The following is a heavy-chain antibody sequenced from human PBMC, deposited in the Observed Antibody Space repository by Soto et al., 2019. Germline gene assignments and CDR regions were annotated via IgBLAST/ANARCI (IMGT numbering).Heavy chain of an antibody. CDR3: ARGRVGASRFDY. Sequence: QVQLQQWGAGLLKPSETLSLTCAVYGGSFSGYYWSWIRQPPGKGLEWIGEINHSGSTNYNPSLKSRVTISVDTSKNQFALKLSAVTAADTGVYYCARGRVGASRFDYWGQGTLVTVSS. J-gene: IGHJ4*02. CDR1: GGSFSGYY. V-gene: IGHV4-34*01. CDR2: INHSGST. D-gene: IGHD1-26*01.